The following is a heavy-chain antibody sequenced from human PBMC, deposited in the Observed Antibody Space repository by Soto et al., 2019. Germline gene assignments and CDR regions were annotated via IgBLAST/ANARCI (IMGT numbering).Heavy chain of an antibody. CDR3: TRRDCRGGDCYSDFDY. D-gene: IGHD2-21*02. Sequence: SLRLSCAASGFSFSGSDMHWVRQASGEGLEWVGRIKTKAENYATALAASVKGRFSISRDDSKNTAYLEMNSLKTEDTAVYYCTRRDCRGGDCYSDFDYWGQGALVTVSS. V-gene: IGHV3-73*01. J-gene: IGHJ4*02. CDR1: GFSFSGSD. CDR2: IKTKAENYAT.